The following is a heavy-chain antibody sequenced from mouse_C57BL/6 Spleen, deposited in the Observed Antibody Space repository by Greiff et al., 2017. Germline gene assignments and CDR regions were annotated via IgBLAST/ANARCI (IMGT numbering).Heavy chain of an antibody. Sequence: EVKLVESGGGLVKPGGSLKLSCAASGFTFSSYAMSWVRQTPEKRLEWVATISDGGSYTYYPDNVKGRFTISRDNAKNNLYLQMSHLKSEDTAMYYCARDGSSLYYDYDTRFAYWGQGTLVTVSA. CDR1: GFTFSSYA. D-gene: IGHD2-4*01. CDR3: ARDGSSLYYDYDTRFAY. CDR2: ISDGGSYT. V-gene: IGHV5-4*01. J-gene: IGHJ3*01.